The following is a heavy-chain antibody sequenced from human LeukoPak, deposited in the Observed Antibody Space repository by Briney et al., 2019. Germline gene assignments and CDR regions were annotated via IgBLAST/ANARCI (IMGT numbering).Heavy chain of an antibody. Sequence: ASVKVSCKASGYTFTDYYMHWVRQAPGQGLEWMGWINPNSGDTKYAQKFQGWVTMTRDTSISTAYMELGRVTSDDTAVYYCASGRSDDKGPLDYWGQGTLVTVSS. CDR2: INPNSGDT. D-gene: IGHD3-22*01. V-gene: IGHV1-2*04. J-gene: IGHJ4*02. CDR1: GYTFTDYY. CDR3: ASGRSDDKGPLDY.